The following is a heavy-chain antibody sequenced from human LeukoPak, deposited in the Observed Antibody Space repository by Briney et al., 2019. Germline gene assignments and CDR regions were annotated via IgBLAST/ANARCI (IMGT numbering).Heavy chain of an antibody. D-gene: IGHD2-2*01. V-gene: IGHV4-4*07. CDR3: ARDIVVVPVAPSDAFDI. CDR2: IYTSGST. Sequence: SETLSLTCTVSGGSISSYYWSWIRQPAGKGLEWIGRIYTSGSTNYNPSLKSRVTMSVDTSKNQFSLKLSSVTAADTAVYYCARDIVVVPVAPSDAFDIWGQGTMVTVSS. J-gene: IGHJ3*02. CDR1: GGSISSYY.